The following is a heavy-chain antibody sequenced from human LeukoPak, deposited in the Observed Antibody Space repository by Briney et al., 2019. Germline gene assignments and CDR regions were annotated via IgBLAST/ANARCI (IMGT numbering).Heavy chain of an antibody. CDR2: ISYDGSNK. V-gene: IGHV3-30*04. D-gene: IGHD2-15*01. Sequence: GGSLRLSCAASGFTFSSYAMHWVRQAPGKGLEWVAVISYDGSNKYYADSVKGRFTISRDNAQNSLYLQLNSLRAEDTAVYYCTRAPPQYCSGDTCYNFWYFDLWGRGTLVTVSS. J-gene: IGHJ2*01. CDR3: TRAPPQYCSGDTCYNFWYFDL. CDR1: GFTFSSYA.